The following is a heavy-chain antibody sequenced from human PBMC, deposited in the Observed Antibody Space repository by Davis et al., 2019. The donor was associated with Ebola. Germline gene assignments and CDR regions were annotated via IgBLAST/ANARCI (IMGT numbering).Heavy chain of an antibody. D-gene: IGHD6-13*01. CDR3: NIAAAYIDY. V-gene: IGHV3-73*01. J-gene: IGHJ4*02. CDR1: GFPFIGSA. Sequence: GGSLSPSFPAPGFPFIGSAMHWFRQASGKGLEWVGRIRSKANSYATAYAASVKGRFTISRDDSKNTAYLQMNSLKTEDTAVYYCNIAAAYIDYWGQGTLVTVSS. CDR2: IRSKANSYAT.